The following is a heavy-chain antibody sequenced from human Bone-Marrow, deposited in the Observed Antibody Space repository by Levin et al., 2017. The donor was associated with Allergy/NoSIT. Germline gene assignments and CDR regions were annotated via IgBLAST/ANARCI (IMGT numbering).Heavy chain of an antibody. J-gene: IGHJ5*01. CDR2: IWYDGSEQ. D-gene: IGHD4-23*01. CDR1: GFTFRSHG. CDR3: ARDIRWPRAWFDS. Sequence: QSGGSLRLSCAASGFTFRSHGMHWVRQAPGKGLEWVAVIWYDGSEQYYGDSVRGRFTISRDNSKNTLYLQMNSLRAEDTAVYYCARDIRWPRAWFDSWGQGTLVTVSS. V-gene: IGHV3-33*01.